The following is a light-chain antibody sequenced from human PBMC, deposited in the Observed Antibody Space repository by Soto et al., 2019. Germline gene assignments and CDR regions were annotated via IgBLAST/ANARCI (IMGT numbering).Light chain of an antibody. CDR1: QNIATY. Sequence: DIQMTQSPSSLSASVGDRVTITCRASQNIATYLNWYQQTPGKAPKLLIYTASTLQSGVPSRLSGSGSGTDFTLTIGSLQTGDFAIFYCQQSYNTPLTFGGGTKVEI. CDR2: TAS. V-gene: IGKV1-39*01. J-gene: IGKJ4*01. CDR3: QQSYNTPLT.